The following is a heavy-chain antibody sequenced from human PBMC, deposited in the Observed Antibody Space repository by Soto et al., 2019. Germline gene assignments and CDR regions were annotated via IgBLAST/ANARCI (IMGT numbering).Heavy chain of an antibody. Sequence: EVQLVESGGGLVKPGGSLRLSCAASGFTFSSYSMNWVRQAPGKGLEWVSSISSSSSYIYYADSVKGRFTISRDNAKNSLYLQMNSLRAEDTAVYYCARAGYSGYGDEEAFDYWGQGTLVTVSS. D-gene: IGHD5-12*01. CDR3: ARAGYSGYGDEEAFDY. CDR2: ISSSSSYI. CDR1: GFTFSSYS. J-gene: IGHJ4*02. V-gene: IGHV3-21*01.